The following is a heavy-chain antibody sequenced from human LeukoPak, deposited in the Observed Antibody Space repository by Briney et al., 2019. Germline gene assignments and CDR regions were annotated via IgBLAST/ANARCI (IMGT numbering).Heavy chain of an antibody. CDR3: AKDRWSSSTSSLFDY. CDR2: ISWNSGSI. CDR1: GFTFDDYA. V-gene: IGHV3-9*01. D-gene: IGHD2-2*01. Sequence: GRSLRLSCAASGFTFDDYAMHWVRQAPGKGLEWVSGISWNSGSIGYADSVKGRFTISRDNAKNSLYLQMNSLRAEDTALYYCAKDRWSSSTSSLFDYWGQGTLVTVSS. J-gene: IGHJ4*02.